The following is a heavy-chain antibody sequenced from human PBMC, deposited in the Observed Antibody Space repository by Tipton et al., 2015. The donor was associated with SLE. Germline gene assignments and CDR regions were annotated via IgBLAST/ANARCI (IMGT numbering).Heavy chain of an antibody. J-gene: IGHJ4*02. Sequence: TLSLTCTVSGDSMSRSGYYWVWIRQSPGKGLEWIGRIYYGGTTYYNASLKSRVTISIDTSKSHFSLKLTPVTAADTAVYYCARMEGMITYGGIAGLWGQGTVVTVSS. V-gene: IGHV4-39*02. CDR2: IYYGGTT. CDR3: ARMEGMITYGGIAGL. D-gene: IGHD3-16*01. CDR1: GDSMSRSGYY.